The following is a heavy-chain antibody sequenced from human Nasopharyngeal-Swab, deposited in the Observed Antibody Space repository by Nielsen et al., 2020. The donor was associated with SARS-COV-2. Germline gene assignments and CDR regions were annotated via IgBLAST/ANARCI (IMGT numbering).Heavy chain of an antibody. CDR1: GGSISSHY. V-gene: IGHV4-59*11. J-gene: IGHJ4*02. CDR3: ARGYGRGYFDY. Sequence: SETLSPTCTLSGGSISSHYWSWTRQPPGKGLEWLGYIYYSGSTNYNPSLKSRVTISVDTSKNQFSLKLSSVTAADTAVCYCARGYGRGYFDYWGQGTLVTVSS. CDR2: IYYSGST. D-gene: IGHD5-18*01.